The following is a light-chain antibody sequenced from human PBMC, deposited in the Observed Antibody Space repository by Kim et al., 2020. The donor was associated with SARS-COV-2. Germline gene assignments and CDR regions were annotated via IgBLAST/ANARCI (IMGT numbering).Light chain of an antibody. V-gene: IGKV3-20*01. CDR1: QRVSSSY. CDR2: GAS. CDR3: QQYQQYAGSPSIT. J-gene: IGKJ5*01. Sequence: RSTLSCWASQRVSSSYLAWYQHTPGQAPRLLIFGASSRATGVPDRFSGSGSGTDFTLTISRLEPEDFAVYYCQQYQQYAGSPSITFGQGTRLEIK.